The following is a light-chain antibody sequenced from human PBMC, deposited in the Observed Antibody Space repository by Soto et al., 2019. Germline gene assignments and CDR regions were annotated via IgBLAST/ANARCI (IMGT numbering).Light chain of an antibody. CDR1: ESVISN. CDR3: QHYHHWLWT. Sequence: EIVMKQTPATLSVSPGEIATLYFRASESVISNLVWFQQKPGQAPRLLIYGASTRPTGIPARFSGSGSGTEFTLTISSLQSEDSAVYYCQHYHHWLWTFGQGTKVDIK. CDR2: GAS. J-gene: IGKJ1*01. V-gene: IGKV3-15*01.